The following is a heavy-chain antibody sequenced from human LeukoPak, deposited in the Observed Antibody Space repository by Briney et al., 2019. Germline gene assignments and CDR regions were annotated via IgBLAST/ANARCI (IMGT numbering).Heavy chain of an antibody. CDR3: ARAPGHDYICGMDV. CDR2: IDSGGTT. CDR1: GFTVSSNY. J-gene: IGHJ6*02. V-gene: IGHV3-53*01. D-gene: IGHD4-11*01. Sequence: GGSLRLSCVVSGFTVSSNYMSWVHQAPGKGLEWVPVIDSGGTTYYADSVKGRFTISRDNSKNTLYLQMNSLRAEDTAVYYCARAPGHDYICGMDVWSQGTMVTVSS.